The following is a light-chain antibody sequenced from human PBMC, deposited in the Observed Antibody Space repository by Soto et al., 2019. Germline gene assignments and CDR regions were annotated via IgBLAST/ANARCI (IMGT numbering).Light chain of an antibody. V-gene: IGLV2-11*01. CDR3: CSYAGSSVYV. CDR1: SSDVGSYNY. Sequence: QSALTQPRSVSGSPGQSVTISCTGTSSDVGSYNYVSWYQHHPGKAPKLMIYDVSKRPSGVPDRFSGSKSGNTASLTISGLQAEDEADYYCCSYAGSSVYVFGTGTKLTVL. CDR2: DVS. J-gene: IGLJ1*01.